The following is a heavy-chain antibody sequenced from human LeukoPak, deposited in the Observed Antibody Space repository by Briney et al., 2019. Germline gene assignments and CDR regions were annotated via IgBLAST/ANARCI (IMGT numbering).Heavy chain of an antibody. CDR2: IIPIFGTA. Sequence: ASVNVSCKASGGTFSSYAISWVRQAPGQGLEWMGGIIPIFGTANYAQKFQGRVTITADESTSTAYMELSSLRSEDTAVYYCASPTTNSWGFDYWGQGTLVTVSS. J-gene: IGHJ4*02. CDR1: GGTFSSYA. V-gene: IGHV1-69*13. CDR3: ASPTTNSWGFDY. D-gene: IGHD1-26*01.